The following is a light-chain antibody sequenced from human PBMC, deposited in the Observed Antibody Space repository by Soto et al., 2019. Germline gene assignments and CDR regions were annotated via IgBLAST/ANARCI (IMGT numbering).Light chain of an antibody. CDR3: QQYGSSSWT. J-gene: IGKJ1*01. V-gene: IGKV3-20*01. CDR1: QSVSSSY. Sequence: EIVLTQSPGTLSLSPGERATLSCRASQSVSSSYLAWYQQKPGQAPRLLIYGASSRATGIPDRFSGSGSGTNFTLTISRLEPEDFVVYYCQQYGSSSWTFGHGTKVKIE. CDR2: GAS.